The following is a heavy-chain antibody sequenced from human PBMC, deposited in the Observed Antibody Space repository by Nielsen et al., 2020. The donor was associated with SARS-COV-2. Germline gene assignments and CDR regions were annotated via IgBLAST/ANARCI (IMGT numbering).Heavy chain of an antibody. J-gene: IGHJ3*02. Sequence: GESLKISCAASGFTFSSYGMHWVRQAPGKGLEWVAVIWYDGSNKYYADSVKGRFTISRDNSKNTLYLQMNSLRAEDTAVYYCAREQRRVGATRGAFDIWGQGTMVTVSS. V-gene: IGHV3-33*01. CDR3: AREQRRVGATRGAFDI. CDR1: GFTFSSYG. CDR2: IWYDGSNK. D-gene: IGHD1-26*01.